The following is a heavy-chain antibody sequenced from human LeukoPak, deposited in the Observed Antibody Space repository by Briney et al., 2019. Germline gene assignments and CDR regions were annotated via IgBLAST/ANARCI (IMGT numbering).Heavy chain of an antibody. CDR2: ISSGSSYI. Sequence: ETLSLTCTVSGGSISSSSHCWGWIRQAPGKGLEWVSSISSGSSYIYYADSVKGRFTISRDNAKNSLYLQMNSLRAEDTAVYYCARGSMVRGVLEYYFDCWGQGTLVTVSS. CDR3: ARGSMVRGVLEYYFDC. J-gene: IGHJ4*02. CDR1: GGSISSSSHC. V-gene: IGHV3-21*01. D-gene: IGHD3-10*01.